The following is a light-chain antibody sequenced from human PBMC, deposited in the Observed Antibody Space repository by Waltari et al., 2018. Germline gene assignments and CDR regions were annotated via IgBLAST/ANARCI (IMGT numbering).Light chain of an antibody. J-gene: IGKJ4*01. CDR3: LQYFSSPLT. V-gene: IGKV1-5*03. CDR1: QSISSW. Sequence: DIQMTQSPSSLSASVGETVTITCRASQSISSWLDWYQQKPGKAPNLLIYKASSLQSGVPSRFSGSGFGADFTLTISSLQPEDFATYYCLQYFSSPLTFGGGTKVEIK. CDR2: KAS.